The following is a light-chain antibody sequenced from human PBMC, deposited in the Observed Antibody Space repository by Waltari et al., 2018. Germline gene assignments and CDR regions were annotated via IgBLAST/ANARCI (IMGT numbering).Light chain of an antibody. CDR3: QQYYISPWT. V-gene: IGKV4-1*01. J-gene: IGKJ1*01. CDR1: QSVLYSSNNKNY. Sequence: DIVMTQSPDSLAVSLGERATINCKSSQSVLYSSNNKNYLAWYQQKPGQPPKLLISWTSTRGSGVPDRFSGSGSGTGFTLTISTLQAEDVAVYYCQQYYISPWTFGQGTKVEIK. CDR2: WTS.